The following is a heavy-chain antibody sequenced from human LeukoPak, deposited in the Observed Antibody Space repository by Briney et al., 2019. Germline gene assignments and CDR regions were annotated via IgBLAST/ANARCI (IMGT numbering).Heavy chain of an antibody. CDR1: GGSINNYY. V-gene: IGHV4-59*08. D-gene: IGHD5-12*01. Sequence: SETLSLTCTASGGSINNYYWSWIRQPPGKGLEWIAYIYETGHTGYNPSLKTRVTISLDTSKNQFSLKLNSVTAADTAVYYCARHFLRGGFDSWGQGTLVAVSS. CDR3: ARHFLRGGFDS. J-gene: IGHJ4*02. CDR2: IYETGHT.